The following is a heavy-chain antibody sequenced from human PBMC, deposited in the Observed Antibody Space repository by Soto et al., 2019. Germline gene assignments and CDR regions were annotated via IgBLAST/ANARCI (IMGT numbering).Heavy chain of an antibody. CDR2: INAGNGNT. D-gene: IGHD5-12*01. J-gene: IGHJ4*02. CDR3: ATPIVAVY. V-gene: IGHV1-3*01. CDR1: GYTFTSYP. Sequence: ASVKVSCKASGYTFTSYPIPWVRQAPGQRLEWMGWINAGNGNTKYSQKFQGRVIITRDTSAGTAYMELRSLRSEDTAVYYCATPIVAVYWGQGILVTVSS.